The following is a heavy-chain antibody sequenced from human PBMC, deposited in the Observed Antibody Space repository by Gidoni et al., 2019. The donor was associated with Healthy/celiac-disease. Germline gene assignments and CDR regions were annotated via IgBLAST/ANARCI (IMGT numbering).Heavy chain of an antibody. CDR2: ISSSSSYI. D-gene: IGHD3-3*01. J-gene: IGHJ4*02. V-gene: IGHV3-21*01. CDR3: ARVRQALRLLEWLIDY. CDR1: GFTFSSYS. Sequence: EVQLVESGGGLVKPGGSLRLSCAASGFTFSSYSMNWVRQDPGKGLEWVSSISSSSSYIYYADSVKGRFTISRDNAKNSLYLQMNSLRAEDTAVYYCARVRQALRLLEWLIDYWGQGTLVTVSS.